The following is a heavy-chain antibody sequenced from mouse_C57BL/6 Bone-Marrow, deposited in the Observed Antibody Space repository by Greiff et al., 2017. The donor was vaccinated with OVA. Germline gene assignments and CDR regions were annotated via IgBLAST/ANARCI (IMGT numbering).Heavy chain of an antibody. D-gene: IGHD1-1*01. CDR3: ARALYYYGSSHV. V-gene: IGHV1-52*01. CDR1: GYTFTSYW. Sequence: QVQLQQPGAELVRPGSSVKLSCKASGYTFTSYWMHWVKQRPIQGLEWIGNIYPSDSETHYNQKFKDKATLTVDKSSSTAYMQLSSLTSEDSAVYYCARALYYYGSSHVWGTGTTVTVSS. CDR2: IYPSDSET. J-gene: IGHJ1*03.